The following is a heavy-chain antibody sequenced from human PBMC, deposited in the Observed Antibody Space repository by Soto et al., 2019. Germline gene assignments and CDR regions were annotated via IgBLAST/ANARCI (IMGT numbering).Heavy chain of an antibody. CDR3: TTDQSFGSGPYYYYYSGMDV. V-gene: IGHV3-15*01. J-gene: IGHJ6*02. Sequence: LSYAASGFTFSNAWRSWVRQAPGKGLEWVGRIKSKTDGGTTDYAAPVKGRFTISRDDSKNTLYLQMNSLKTEDTAVYYCTTDQSFGSGPYYYYYSGMDVWGQGTTVTVSS. CDR1: GFTFSNAW. CDR2: IKSKTDGGTT. D-gene: IGHD3-10*01.